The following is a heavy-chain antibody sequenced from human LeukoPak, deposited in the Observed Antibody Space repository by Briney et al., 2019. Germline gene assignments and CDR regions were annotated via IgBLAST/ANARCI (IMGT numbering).Heavy chain of an antibody. CDR2: ISGSGDST. Sequence: GGSLRLSCAASGFTFSSYAMSWVRQGPGKGLEWVSGISGSGDSTYYADSVKSRFTISRDNSKNTLSLQMNSLRAEDTALYYCAKDQSYYGSGRDAMDVWGQGITVTVSS. CDR1: GFTFSSYA. J-gene: IGHJ6*02. D-gene: IGHD3-10*01. V-gene: IGHV3-23*01. CDR3: AKDQSYYGSGRDAMDV.